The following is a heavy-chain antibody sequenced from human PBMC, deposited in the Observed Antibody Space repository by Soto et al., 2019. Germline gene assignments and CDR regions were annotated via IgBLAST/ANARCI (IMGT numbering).Heavy chain of an antibody. CDR1: GYSISSGNY. J-gene: IGHJ5*02. Sequence: SETLSLTCAVSGYSISSGNYWAWIRQPPGRGLEWIGSLYHIGSTHYNTSLKSRVTISVDTSKNQLSLKLTSMTAADTAVYYCARDMHAGFTHYFDPWGQGTLVTVSS. V-gene: IGHV4-38-2*02. CDR2: LYHIGST. D-gene: IGHD1-26*01. CDR3: ARDMHAGFTHYFDP.